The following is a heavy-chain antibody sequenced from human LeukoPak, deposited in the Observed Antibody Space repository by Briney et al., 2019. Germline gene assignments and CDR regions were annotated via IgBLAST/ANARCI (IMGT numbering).Heavy chain of an antibody. D-gene: IGHD1-26*01. CDR3: AKDRSRWEVIFYFDS. J-gene: IGHJ4*02. CDR1: GFTFTSYA. Sequence: GGSLRLSCAASGFTFTSYAMSWVRQAPGKGLEWVSAISGSGDKTYYADSVKGRFTISRDNSKNTVYLQMNSLRAEDTAVYYCAKDRSRWEVIFYFDSWGQGTRVTVSS. CDR2: ISGSGDKT. V-gene: IGHV3-23*01.